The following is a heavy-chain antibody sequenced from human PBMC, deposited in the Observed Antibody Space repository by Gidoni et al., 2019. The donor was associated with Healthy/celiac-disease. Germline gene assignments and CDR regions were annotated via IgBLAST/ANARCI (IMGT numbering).Heavy chain of an antibody. J-gene: IGHJ5*02. V-gene: IGHV3-11*05. CDR2: ISSSSSYT. CDR1: GFTFSDYY. Sequence: QVQLVESGGGLVKPGGSLRLSCAASGFTFSDYYLSWIRQAPGKGLEWVSYISSSSSYTNYADSVKGRFTISRDNAKNSLYLQMNSLRAEDTAVYYCARDLRSNWLSSGYSDRFDPWGQGTLVTVSS. D-gene: IGHD3-22*01. CDR3: ARDLRSNWLSSGYSDRFDP.